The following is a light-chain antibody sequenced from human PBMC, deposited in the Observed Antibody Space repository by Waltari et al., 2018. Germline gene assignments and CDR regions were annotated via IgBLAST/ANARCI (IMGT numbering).Light chain of an antibody. J-gene: IGLJ2*01. CDR2: QDS. Sequence: SYELTHPPSVSVSPRQTASITCSGDKLGDKYACWYQQKPGQSPVLVIYQDSKRPSGIPERFSGATSENTTTLNISGTHAMHATDYHCQAWDSSTMVFGGETKLAVL. CDR3: QAWDSSTMV. CDR1: KLGDKY. V-gene: IGLV3-1*01.